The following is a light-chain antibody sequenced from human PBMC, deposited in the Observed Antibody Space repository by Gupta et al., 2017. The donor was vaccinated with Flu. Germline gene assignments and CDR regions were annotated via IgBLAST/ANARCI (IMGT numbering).Light chain of an antibody. CDR1: QSLLHDNGNNY. CDR3: MQYLHTHT. CDR2: LGS. J-gene: IGKJ2*01. Sequence: IVMTQSPLSLPVTPGEPASISCGSSQSLLHDNGNNYLDWYLQKPGQSPQLLIYLGSKRASGVPDRFSGGGSGTDFTLKSSRGEAEDVGIYYFMQYLHTHTFGQGTKMEI. V-gene: IGKV2-28*01.